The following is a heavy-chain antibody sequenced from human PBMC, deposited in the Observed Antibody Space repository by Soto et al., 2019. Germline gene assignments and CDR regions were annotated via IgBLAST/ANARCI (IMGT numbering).Heavy chain of an antibody. CDR2: ISAYNGNT. CDR3: ARDWDSRSWYCTGY. V-gene: IGHV1-18*01. CDR1: GYTFTSYG. J-gene: IGHJ4*02. D-gene: IGHD6-13*01. Sequence: ASVKVSCKASGYTFTSYGISWVRQAPGQGLEGMGWISAYNGNTNYAQKLQGRVTMTTDTSTSTAYRELRSLRSDDTAVYYCARDWDSRSWYCTGYWGQGTLVTGSS.